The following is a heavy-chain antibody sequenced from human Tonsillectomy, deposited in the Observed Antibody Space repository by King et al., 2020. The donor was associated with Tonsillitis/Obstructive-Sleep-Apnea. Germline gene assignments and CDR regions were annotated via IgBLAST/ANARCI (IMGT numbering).Heavy chain of an antibody. CDR2: ISWDGGST. D-gene: IGHD3-10*01. V-gene: IGHV3-43*01. Sequence: VQLVESGGVVVQPGGSLRLSCAASGFTFDDYTMHWVRHAPGKGLEWVSLISWDGGSTYYADSVKGRFTISRDNSKNSLYLQMNSLRTEDTALYYCAKDGGAGDHFIDYWGQGTLVTVSS. CDR1: GFTFDDYT. J-gene: IGHJ4*02. CDR3: AKDGGAGDHFIDY.